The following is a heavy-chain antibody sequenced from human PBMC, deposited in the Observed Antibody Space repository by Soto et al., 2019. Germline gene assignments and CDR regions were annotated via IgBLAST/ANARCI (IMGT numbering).Heavy chain of an antibody. CDR2: IASSGGNT. CDR3: ANIYRTLFTANTSFDF. Sequence: GGSLRLSCAASGFTFSSSAMSWVRQAPGKGLEWVSTIASSGGNTDYVDSVKGRFTISRDNSKNTLTLQMNSLRAEDTAIYYCANIYRTLFTANTSFDFWGQGTLVTVSS. D-gene: IGHD2-21*02. J-gene: IGHJ4*02. CDR1: GFTFSSSA. V-gene: IGHV3-23*01.